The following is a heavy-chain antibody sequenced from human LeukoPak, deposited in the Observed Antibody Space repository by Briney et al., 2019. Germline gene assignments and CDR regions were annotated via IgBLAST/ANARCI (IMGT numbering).Heavy chain of an antibody. CDR3: ARVTVTTEFDY. CDR2: ISGSGGST. CDR1: GFTFSSYA. D-gene: IGHD4-17*01. J-gene: IGHJ4*02. V-gene: IGHV3-23*01. Sequence: GGSLRLSCAASGFTFSSYAMSWVRQAPGKGLEWVSAISGSGGSTYYADSVKGRFTISRDNAKNSLYLQMNSLRAEDTALYYCARVTVTTEFDYWGQGTLVTVSS.